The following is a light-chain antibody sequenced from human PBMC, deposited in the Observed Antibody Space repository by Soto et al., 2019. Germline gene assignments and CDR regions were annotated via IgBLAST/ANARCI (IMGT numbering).Light chain of an antibody. CDR3: QQYNSYSLT. CDR2: DAS. CDR1: QSISSW. Sequence: DIQMTQSPSTLSASLGERATLSCRASQSISSWLAWYQQKPGKAPKLLIYDASSLESGVPSRFSGSGSGTEFTLTSSSLKPDDFATYYCQQYNSYSLTFGQGTKLEIK. V-gene: IGKV1-5*01. J-gene: IGKJ1*01.